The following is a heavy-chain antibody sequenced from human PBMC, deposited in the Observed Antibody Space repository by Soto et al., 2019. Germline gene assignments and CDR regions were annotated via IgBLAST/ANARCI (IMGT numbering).Heavy chain of an antibody. V-gene: IGHV3-23*01. CDR3: AKSKRGYSYGWVFDY. CDR2: ISGSGGST. D-gene: IGHD5-18*01. J-gene: IGHJ4*02. Sequence: EVQLLESGGGLVQPGGSLRLSCAASGFTFNSYAMSWVRQAPGKGLEWVSAISGSGGSTYYADSVKGRFTISRDNSKNTLYLLMNSLRAEDTAVYYCAKSKRGYSYGWVFDYWGQGSLVSVSS. CDR1: GFTFNSYA.